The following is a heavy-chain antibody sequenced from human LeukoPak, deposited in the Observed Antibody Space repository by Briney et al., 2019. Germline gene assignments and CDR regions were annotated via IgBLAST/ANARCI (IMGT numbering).Heavy chain of an antibody. CDR3: ARDPPYPYCSSTSCYPGDWFDP. D-gene: IGHD2-2*01. CDR2: ISAYNGNT. V-gene: IGHV1-18*04. J-gene: IGHJ5*02. Sequence: ASVKLSCKASGYTFTSYGISWVRQAPGQGLEWMGWISAYNGNTNYAQKLQGRVTMTTDTSTSTAYMELRSLRSDDTAVYYCARDPPYPYCSSTSCYPGDWFDPWGQGTLVTVSS. CDR1: GYTFTSYG.